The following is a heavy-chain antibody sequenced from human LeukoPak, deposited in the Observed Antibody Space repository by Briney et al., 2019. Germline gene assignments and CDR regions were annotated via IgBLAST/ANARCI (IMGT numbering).Heavy chain of an antibody. Sequence: GGSLRPSCAASGFTFSRYGMHWVRQAPGKGLEWVSFIRYDGSDKYYADSVKGRFTISRDNSKNTLYLQMNSLRAEDTAVYYCAKLQLYYDILTGPLVDHWGQGTLVSVSS. J-gene: IGHJ4*02. CDR2: IRYDGSDK. CDR3: AKLQLYYDILTGPLVDH. V-gene: IGHV3-30*02. D-gene: IGHD3-9*01. CDR1: GFTFSRYG.